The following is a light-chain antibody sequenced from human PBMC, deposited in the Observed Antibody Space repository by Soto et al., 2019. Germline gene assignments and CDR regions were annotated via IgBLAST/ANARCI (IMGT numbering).Light chain of an antibody. CDR1: SSDVGAYNY. CDR3: SSYTSSSTHVV. V-gene: IGLV2-14*01. Sequence: QSALTQPASVSGSPGQSISISCTGTSSDVGAYNYVSWYQQHPGKAPKLMIYDVRNRPSGVSHRFSGSKSGNTASLTISGLQAEDEADYYCSSYTSSSTHVVFGGGTKVTVL. J-gene: IGLJ2*01. CDR2: DVR.